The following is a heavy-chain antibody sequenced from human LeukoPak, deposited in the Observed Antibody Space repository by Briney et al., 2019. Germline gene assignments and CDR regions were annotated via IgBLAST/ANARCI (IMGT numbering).Heavy chain of an antibody. CDR2: INPNSGGT. J-gene: IGHJ5*02. V-gene: IGHV1-2*02. Sequence: ASVKVSCKASGYTFTGYYMHWVRQAPGQGLEWMGWINPNSGGTNYAQKFQGRVTMTRDTSISTAYMELSRLRSDDTAVYYCARDHYCSSTSCYGWFDPWGQGTLVTVSS. D-gene: IGHD2-2*01. CDR3: ARDHYCSSTSCYGWFDP. CDR1: GYTFTGYY.